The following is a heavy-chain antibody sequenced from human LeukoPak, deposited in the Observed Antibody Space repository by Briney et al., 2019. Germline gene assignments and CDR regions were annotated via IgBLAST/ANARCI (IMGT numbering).Heavy chain of an antibody. CDR3: ASRAGLHCYDSSGYQAIDY. V-gene: IGHV4-34*01. CDR1: GGSFSGYY. CDR2: INHSGST. J-gene: IGHJ4*02. D-gene: IGHD3-22*01. Sequence: KASETLSLTCAVYGGSFSGYYWSWIRQPPGKGLEWIGEINHSGSTNYNPSLKSRVTISVDTSKNQFSLKLSSVTAADTAVYYCASRAGLHCYDSSGYQAIDYWGQGTLVTVSS.